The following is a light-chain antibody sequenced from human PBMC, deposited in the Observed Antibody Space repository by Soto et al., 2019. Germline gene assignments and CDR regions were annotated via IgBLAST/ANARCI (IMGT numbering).Light chain of an antibody. CDR3: QQYNNWLALT. Sequence: EMVMTQSPATLSVSPGERATLSCRASQSVSSNLAWYQQKPGQAPRLLIYGASTRATGIPARFSGSGSGTEFTLTISILQSEDFAVYYCQQYNNWLALTFGGGTKVDIK. CDR2: GAS. CDR1: QSVSSN. J-gene: IGKJ4*02. V-gene: IGKV3-15*01.